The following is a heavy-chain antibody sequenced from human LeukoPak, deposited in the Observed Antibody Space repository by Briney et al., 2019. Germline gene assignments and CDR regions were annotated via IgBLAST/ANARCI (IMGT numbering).Heavy chain of an antibody. CDR1: GGSISSGDYY. D-gene: IGHD4-17*01. J-gene: IGHJ5*02. V-gene: IGHV4-30-4*01. CDR3: ARDYGDYLNWFDP. Sequence: PSETLSLTCTVSGGSISSGDYYWSWIRQPPGKGLEWIGYIYYSGSTYYNPSLKSRVTIPVDTSKNQFSLKLSSVTAADTAVYYCARDYGDYLNWFDPWGQGTLVTVSS. CDR2: IYYSGST.